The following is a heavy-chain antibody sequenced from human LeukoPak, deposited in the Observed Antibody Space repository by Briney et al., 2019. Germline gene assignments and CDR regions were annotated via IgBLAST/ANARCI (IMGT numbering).Heavy chain of an antibody. CDR3: ARGWGGDCYNVH. D-gene: IGHD2-21*02. J-gene: IGHJ4*02. V-gene: IGHV1-3*01. CDR2: IYGGNGNT. Sequence: GASVKVSCKASGYTFTSYAMHWVRQAPGQRLEWMGWIYGGNGNTKYSQKFQGRVSITRDTSASTVYMELSSLGSEDTAVYYCARGWGGDCYNVHWGQGTLVTVSS. CDR1: GYTFTSYA.